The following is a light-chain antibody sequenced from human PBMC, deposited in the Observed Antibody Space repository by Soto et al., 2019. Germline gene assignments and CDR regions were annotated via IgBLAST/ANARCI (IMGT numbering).Light chain of an antibody. J-gene: IGKJ1*01. CDR3: QQLNSYPPE. CDR1: QTINRY. CDR2: AAT. Sequence: PLTQSPSSLSASIGDRVTITCRATQTINRYLAWYQQKPGAAPKLLIYAATTLQSGVPSRFSGGASGTEFTLTISSLQSDDFATYYCQQLNSYPPEFGQGTKVEIK. V-gene: IGKV1-9*01.